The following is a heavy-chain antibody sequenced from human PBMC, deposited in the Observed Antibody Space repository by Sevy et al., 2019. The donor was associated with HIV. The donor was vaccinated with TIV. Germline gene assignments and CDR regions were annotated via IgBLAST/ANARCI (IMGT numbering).Heavy chain of an antibody. D-gene: IGHD3-22*01. Sequence: GGSLRLSCAASGITLTPYWMHWVRQVPGKGLVWVSRINSDGSSTSYAESVKGRFTISRDNGKNTLYLQMKRLRVEDTAVYFCSRGLYYYDMRGHQEPGDYWGQGVLVTVSS. V-gene: IGHV3-74*01. CDR1: GITLTPYW. CDR3: SRGLYYYDMRGHQEPGDY. J-gene: IGHJ4*02. CDR2: INSDGSST.